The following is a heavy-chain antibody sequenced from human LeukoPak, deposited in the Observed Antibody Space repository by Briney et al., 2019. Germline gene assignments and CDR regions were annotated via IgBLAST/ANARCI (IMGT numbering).Heavy chain of an antibody. V-gene: IGHV4-4*07. CDR3: ARHCGGDCYPSEAFDY. Sequence: PSETLSLTCTVSGGYISSYYWRWIRQLAGKGLEWIGRIYTSGSTNYNPSLKSRVTMSVDTSKNQFSLKLSSVTAADTAVYYCARHCGGDCYPSEAFDYWGQGTLVTVSS. CDR1: GGYISSYY. CDR2: IYTSGST. J-gene: IGHJ4*02. D-gene: IGHD2-21*02.